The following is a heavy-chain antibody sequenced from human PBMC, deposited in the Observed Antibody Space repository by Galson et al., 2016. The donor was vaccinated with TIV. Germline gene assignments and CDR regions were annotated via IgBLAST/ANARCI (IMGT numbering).Heavy chain of an antibody. D-gene: IGHD5/OR15-5a*01. CDR1: GYSFTSYY. J-gene: IGHJ5*02. V-gene: IGHV5-10-1*01. CDR2: IDPRDSYI. Sequence: QSGAEVKKPGESLRISCKGSGYSFTSYYIIWVRQMPGKGLEWMGRIDPRDSYINYSPSFQGHVTISSDKSISTAYLQWNSLKASDSAIYYCARGVSTGSGWLDPWGQGTPVTLSS. CDR3: ARGVSTGSGWLDP.